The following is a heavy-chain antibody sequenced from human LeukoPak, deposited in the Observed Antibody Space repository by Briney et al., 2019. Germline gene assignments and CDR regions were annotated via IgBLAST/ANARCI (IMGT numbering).Heavy chain of an antibody. CDR1: GGTFSSYA. V-gene: IGHV1-69*01. D-gene: IGHD3-10*01. CDR3: ARDRVNRGVINNWFDP. CDR2: IIPIFGTA. Sequence: SVKVSCKASGGTFSSYAISWVRQAPGQGLEWMGGIIPIFGTANYAQKFQGRVTITVDESTSTAYMELSSLRSEDTAVYYCARDRVNRGVINNWFDPWGQGTLVTVSS. J-gene: IGHJ5*02.